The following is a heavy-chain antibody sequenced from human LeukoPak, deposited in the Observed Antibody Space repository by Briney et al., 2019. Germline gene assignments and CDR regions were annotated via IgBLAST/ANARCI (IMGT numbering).Heavy chain of an antibody. CDR3: ARKTTYYYDSSGYYSSWFDP. CDR2: INPNSGGT. D-gene: IGHD3-22*01. J-gene: IGHJ5*02. CDR1: GYTFTSYY. Sequence: GGSVKVSCKASGYTFTSYYMHWVRQAPGQGLEWMGWINPNSGGTNYAQKFQGRVTMTRDTSISTAYMELSRLRSDDTAVYYCARKTTYYYDSSGYYSSWFDPWGQGTLVTVSS. V-gene: IGHV1-2*02.